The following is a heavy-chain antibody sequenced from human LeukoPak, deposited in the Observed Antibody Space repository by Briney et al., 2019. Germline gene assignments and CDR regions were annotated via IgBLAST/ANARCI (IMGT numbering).Heavy chain of an antibody. D-gene: IGHD3-10*01. V-gene: IGHV4-61*02. CDR2: IYTSGST. CDR1: GGSISSGSYY. CDR3: ARVTPGLGSYYFDY. J-gene: IGHJ4*02. Sequence: SETLSLTCTVSGGSISSGSYYWSWILQPAGKGLEWIGRIYTSGSTNYNPSLKSRVTISVDTSKNQFSLKLSSVTAADTAVYYCARVTPGLGSYYFDYWGQGTLVTVSS.